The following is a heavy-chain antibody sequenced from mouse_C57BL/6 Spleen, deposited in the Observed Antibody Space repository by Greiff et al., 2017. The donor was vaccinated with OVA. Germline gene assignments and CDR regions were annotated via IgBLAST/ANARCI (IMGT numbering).Heavy chain of an antibody. CDR2: INPGSGGT. D-gene: IGHD1-1*01. J-gene: IGHJ2*01. Sequence: VQLQQSGAELVRPGTSVKVSCKASGYAFTNYLIEWVKQRPGQGIEWIGVINPGSGGTNYNEKFKGKATLTADKSSSTAYMQLSSLTSEDSAVYCCARRKYYGSFDYWGQGTTLTVSS. CDR1: GYAFTNYL. CDR3: ARRKYYGSFDY. V-gene: IGHV1-54*01.